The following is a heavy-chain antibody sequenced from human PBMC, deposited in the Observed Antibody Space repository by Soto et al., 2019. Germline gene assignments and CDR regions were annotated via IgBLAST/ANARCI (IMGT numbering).Heavy chain of an antibody. CDR1: GGSISSYY. CDR2: IYYSGST. CDR3: ARHNYGSGSTYFDY. D-gene: IGHD3-10*01. V-gene: IGHV4-59*08. J-gene: IGHJ4*02. Sequence: SETLSLTCTVSGGSISSYYWSWIRQPPGKGPEWIGYIYYSGSTNYNPSLKSRVTISVDTSKNQFSLKLNSMTAADTAVYYCARHNYGSGSTYFDYWGQGTLVTVSS.